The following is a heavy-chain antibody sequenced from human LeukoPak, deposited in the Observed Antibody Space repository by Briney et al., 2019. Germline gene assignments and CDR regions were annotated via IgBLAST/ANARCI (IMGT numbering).Heavy chain of an antibody. CDR3: ARVDYDSSGYYRGFDY. CDR1: GYTFTSYG. Sequence: ASVKVSCKASGYTFTSYGISWVRQAPGQGLEWMGWISAYNGNTNYAQKLQGRVTMTTDTSTSTAYMELRSLRSDDTAVYYCARVDYDSSGYYRGFDYWGQGTLVTVSS. D-gene: IGHD3-22*01. CDR2: ISAYNGNT. V-gene: IGHV1-18*01. J-gene: IGHJ4*02.